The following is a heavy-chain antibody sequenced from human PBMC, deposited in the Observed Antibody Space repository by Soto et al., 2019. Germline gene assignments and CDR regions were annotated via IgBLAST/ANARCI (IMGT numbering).Heavy chain of an antibody. CDR3: ARSNGYNLLDY. Sequence: PGGSLRLSCVGSGFSFIDSAFHCVRQAPGKGLDWVAHIIFDGTKKYYADSVKGRFTISKDNSKNTSYLQMNSLRAEDSAVYYCARSNGYNLLDYWGQGTPVTVSS. V-gene: IGHV3-30-3*01. J-gene: IGHJ4*02. D-gene: IGHD5-12*01. CDR2: IIFDGTKK. CDR1: GFSFIDSA.